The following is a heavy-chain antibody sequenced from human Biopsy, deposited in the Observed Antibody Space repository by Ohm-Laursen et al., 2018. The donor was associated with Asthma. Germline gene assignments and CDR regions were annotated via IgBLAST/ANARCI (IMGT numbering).Heavy chain of an antibody. V-gene: IGHV1-2*04. D-gene: IGHD6-13*01. Sequence: ASEKASCKASGYTFTGYYMHWVRQAPGQGLEWMGWINPNRGGTNYAQKFQGWVTMTKDTSNSTAYMELSRLRSDDTAVYYCAKDAAAAGESYYYYYGMDVWGQGTTVTVSS. J-gene: IGHJ6*02. CDR1: GYTFTGYY. CDR3: AKDAAAAGESYYYYYGMDV. CDR2: INPNRGGT.